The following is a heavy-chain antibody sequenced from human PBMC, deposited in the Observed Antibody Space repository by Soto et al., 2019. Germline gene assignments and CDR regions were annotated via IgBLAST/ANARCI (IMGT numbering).Heavy chain of an antibody. D-gene: IGHD2-2*01. V-gene: IGHV3-11*01. CDR1: GFAFSDYY. CDR3: YATAVVARDY. CDR2: ISSGSGSTT. J-gene: IGHJ4*02. Sequence: QVHLVESGGGLVNPGGSLRLSCAASGFAFSDYYMSWIRLAPGRGLEWVSYISSGSGSTTYYADSVRGRFTISRDNAKNSVHLQMNSLRAEDTAVYYCYATAVVARDYWGQGTLVTVSS.